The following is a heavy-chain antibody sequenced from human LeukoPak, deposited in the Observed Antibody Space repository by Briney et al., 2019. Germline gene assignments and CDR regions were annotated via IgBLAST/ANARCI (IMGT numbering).Heavy chain of an antibody. CDR1: GGSISSYY. CDR2: IYTSGST. J-gene: IGHJ5*02. V-gene: IGHV4-4*07. CDR3: ARGPYGSGTGNWFDP. D-gene: IGHD3-10*01. Sequence: SSETLSLTCTVSGGSISSYYWSWIRQPAGKGLEWIGRIYTSGSTNYNPSLKSRVTMSVDTSKNQFSLKLSSVTAADTAVYYCARGPYGSGTGNWFDPWGQGTLVTVSS.